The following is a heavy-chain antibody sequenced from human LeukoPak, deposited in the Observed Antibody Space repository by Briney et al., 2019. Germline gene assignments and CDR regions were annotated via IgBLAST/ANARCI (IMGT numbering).Heavy chain of an antibody. V-gene: IGHV1-2*02. CDR2: INPNSGGT. CDR3: ARDHCSGGSCYSDY. CDR1: GYTFTGYY. D-gene: IGHD2-15*01. Sequence: ASVKVSCKASGYTFTGYYMHWVRQAPGQGLEWMGWINPNSGGTNYAQKFQGRVTMTRDTSISTAYMELSRLRSEDTAVYYCARDHCSGGSCYSDYWGQGTLVTVSS. J-gene: IGHJ4*02.